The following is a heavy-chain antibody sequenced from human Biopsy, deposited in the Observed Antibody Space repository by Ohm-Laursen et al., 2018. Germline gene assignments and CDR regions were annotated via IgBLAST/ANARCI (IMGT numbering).Heavy chain of an antibody. CDR2: IYTSGST. V-gene: IGHV4-4*07. Sequence: PSQTLSLTCTVSGGSISSYYWNWIRQPAGKGLEWIGRIYTSGSTNFNPSLKSRVTMSIDTSKNKFSLRLSSVTAADTAVYYCARAAFGPFDSWGQGALVTVSS. D-gene: IGHD3-16*01. CDR3: ARAAFGPFDS. CDR1: GGSISSYY. J-gene: IGHJ4*02.